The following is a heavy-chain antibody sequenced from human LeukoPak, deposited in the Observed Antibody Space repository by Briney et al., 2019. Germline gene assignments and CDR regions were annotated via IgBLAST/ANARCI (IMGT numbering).Heavy chain of an antibody. J-gene: IGHJ4*02. CDR3: ARASRYYYGSGSYGYFVY. V-gene: IGHV3-30*02. Sequence: GGSLRLSCAASGFTFSSYGMHWVRQAPGKGLEWAAFIRYDGSNKYYADSVKGRFTISRDNSKNTLYLQMNSLRAADTAVYYCARASRYYYGSGSYGYFVYWGQGTLVTVSS. D-gene: IGHD3-10*01. CDR2: IRYDGSNK. CDR1: GFTFSSYG.